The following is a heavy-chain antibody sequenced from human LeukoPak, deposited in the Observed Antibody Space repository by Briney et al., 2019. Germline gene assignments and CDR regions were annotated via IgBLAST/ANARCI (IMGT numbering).Heavy chain of an antibody. V-gene: IGHV4-59*08. Sequence: SSETLSLTCTVSGGSISSYYWSWIRQPPGKGLEWIGYIYYSGSTNYNPSLKSRVTISVDTSKNQFSLKLSSVTAADTAVYYCARLGGIRRKYFDYWGQGTLVTVSA. J-gene: IGHJ4*02. CDR2: IYYSGST. CDR1: GGSISSYY. CDR3: ARLGGIRRKYFDY.